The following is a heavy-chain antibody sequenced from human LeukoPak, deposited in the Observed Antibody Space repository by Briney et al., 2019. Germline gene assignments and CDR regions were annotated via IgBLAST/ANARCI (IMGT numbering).Heavy chain of an antibody. Sequence: SETLSLTCAVYGGSFSGYYWSWIRQPPGKGLEWIGENNHSGSTNYNPSLKSRVTISVDTSKNQFSLKLSSVTAADTAVYYCARARKFSTVTPLGYYMDVWGKGTTVTVSS. D-gene: IGHD4-11*01. J-gene: IGHJ6*03. CDR1: GGSFSGYY. V-gene: IGHV4-34*01. CDR2: NNHSGST. CDR3: ARARKFSTVTPLGYYMDV.